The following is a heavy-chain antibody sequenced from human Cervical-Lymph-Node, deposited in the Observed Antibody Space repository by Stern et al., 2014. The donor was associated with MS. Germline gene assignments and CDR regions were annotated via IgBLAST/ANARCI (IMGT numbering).Heavy chain of an antibody. Sequence: VQLVQSGAEVKKPGASVKVSCKASGYTFNSYGISWVRQAPGQGLEWMGWISASIGITNCAQKLQGRVTRTTDTSTSTAYMELRSLRSDDTAVYYCARGLLGSENAFDIWGQGTMVTVSS. D-gene: IGHD2-15*01. V-gene: IGHV1-18*01. J-gene: IGHJ3*02. CDR1: GYTFNSYG. CDR3: ARGLLGSENAFDI. CDR2: ISASIGIT.